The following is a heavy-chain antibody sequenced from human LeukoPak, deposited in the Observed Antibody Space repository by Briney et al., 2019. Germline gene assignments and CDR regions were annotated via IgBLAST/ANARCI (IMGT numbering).Heavy chain of an antibody. J-gene: IGHJ3*02. CDR1: GFTLTNHA. V-gene: IGHV3-23*01. Sequence: GGSLRLSCVHSGFTLTNHAMNWVRQDPGEGLEWVSTLSPSGADTYYADSVKGRFTISRDISKNTLYLQMNSLRAEDTAVYYCARRAYNWGAFDIWGQGTMVTVSS. CDR2: LSPSGADT. D-gene: IGHD5-24*01. CDR3: ARRAYNWGAFDI.